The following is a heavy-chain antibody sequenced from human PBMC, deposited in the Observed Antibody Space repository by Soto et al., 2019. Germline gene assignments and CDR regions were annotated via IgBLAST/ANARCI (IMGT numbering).Heavy chain of an antibody. D-gene: IGHD3-16*01. CDR2: LNSDGSSK. Sequence: EVQLVESGGGLVQPGGSLRLSCAASGFTFNSYWMHWVRQAPGKGLVWVSRLNSDGSSKYYGDSMKGRFTISRDNAENTVYLQMNSLRDEDTAFYFCARGLKNYYAMDVWGQGTTVTVSS. CDR1: GFTFNSYW. J-gene: IGHJ6*02. V-gene: IGHV3-74*01. CDR3: ARGLKNYYAMDV.